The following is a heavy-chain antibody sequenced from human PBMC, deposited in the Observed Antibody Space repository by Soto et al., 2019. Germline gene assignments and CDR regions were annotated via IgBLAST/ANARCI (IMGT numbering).Heavy chain of an antibody. J-gene: IGHJ4*02. CDR1: GFTFSSYE. V-gene: IGHV3-48*03. Sequence: GGSLRLSCAASGFTFSSYEMNWVRQAPGKGLEWVSYISSSGSTIYYADSVKGRFTISRDNAKNSLYLQMNSLRAEDTAVYYCARGNDFWSGPQYYFDYWGQGTLVTVSS. CDR2: ISSSGSTI. CDR3: ARGNDFWSGPQYYFDY. D-gene: IGHD3-3*01.